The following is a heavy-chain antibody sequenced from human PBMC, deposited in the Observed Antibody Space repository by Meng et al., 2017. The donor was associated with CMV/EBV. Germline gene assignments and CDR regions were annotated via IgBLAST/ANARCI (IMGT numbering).Heavy chain of an antibody. CDR3: ARDLAAGTRIFDY. Sequence: GESLKISCAASGFTFSSYWMNWVRQAPGKGLEWVSSISSSSSYIYYADSVKGRFTISRDNAKNSLYLQMNSLRAEDTAVYYCARDLAAGTRIFDYWGQGTLVTVSS. V-gene: IGHV3-21*01. CDR2: ISSSSSYI. CDR1: GFTFSSYW. D-gene: IGHD6-13*01. J-gene: IGHJ4*02.